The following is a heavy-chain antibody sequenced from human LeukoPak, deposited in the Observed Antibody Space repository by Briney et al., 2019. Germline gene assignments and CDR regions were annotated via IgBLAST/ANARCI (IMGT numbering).Heavy chain of an antibody. J-gene: IGHJ4*02. CDR3: ARDLAVATKNFDY. D-gene: IGHD5-12*01. CDR1: GYTFTSYG. Sequence: AASVTVSCKASGYTFTSYGISWVRQAPGQGLEWMGWISAYNGNTNYAQKLQGRVTMTTDTSTSTAYMELGSLRSDDTAVYYCARDLAVATKNFDYWGQGTLVTVSS. V-gene: IGHV1-18*01. CDR2: ISAYNGNT.